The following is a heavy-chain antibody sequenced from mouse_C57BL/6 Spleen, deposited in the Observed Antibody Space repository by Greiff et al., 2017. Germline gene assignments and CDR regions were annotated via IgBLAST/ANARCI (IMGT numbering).Heavy chain of an antibody. CDR1: GFTFSSYA. CDR2: ISDGGSYT. D-gene: IGHD2-5*01. V-gene: IGHV5-4*03. CDR3: ARGGYYSNSYYFDY. J-gene: IGHJ2*01. Sequence: EVMLVESGGGLVKPGGSLKLSCAASGFTFSSYAMSWVRQTPEKRLEWVATISDGGSYTYYPDNVKGRFTISRDNAKNNLYLQMSHLKSEDTAMYYCARGGYYSNSYYFDYWGQGTTLTVSS.